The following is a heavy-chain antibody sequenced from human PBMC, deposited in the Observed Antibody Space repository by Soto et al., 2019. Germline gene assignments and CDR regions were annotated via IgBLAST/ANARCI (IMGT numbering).Heavy chain of an antibody. V-gene: IGHV3-23*01. J-gene: IGHJ5*01. CDR1: GFSFSDYA. D-gene: IGHD3-22*01. Sequence: EVHLLESGGALVQPGGSLTLSCVASGFSFSDYAMSWVRQAPGKGLEWVSSISRTGDSAYYADSVKGRFAISRDRSKNRLSLQMNSLRVEDTAVYYCAKGPDGSGYYHNWFDSWCQGTLITVSS. CDR2: ISRTGDSA. CDR3: AKGPDGSGYYHNWFDS.